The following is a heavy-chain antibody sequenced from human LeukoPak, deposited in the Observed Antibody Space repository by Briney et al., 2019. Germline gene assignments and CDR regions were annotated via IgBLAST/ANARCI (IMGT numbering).Heavy chain of an antibody. D-gene: IGHD4-17*01. CDR2: IYYSGTA. CDR1: GGSISSGGYY. Sequence: TSETLSLTCTVSGGSISSGGYYWSWVRQHPEKGLEWIGYIYYSGTAYYNPSPKSRVTMSVDTSKNQFSLKLDSVTAADTAVYYCARFSNDHGVKFDYWGQGTLVTVSS. V-gene: IGHV4-31*03. J-gene: IGHJ4*02. CDR3: ARFSNDHGVKFDY.